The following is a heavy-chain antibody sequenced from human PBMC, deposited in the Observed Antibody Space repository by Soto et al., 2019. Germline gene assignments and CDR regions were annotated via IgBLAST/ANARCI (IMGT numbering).Heavy chain of an antibody. Sequence: GESLKISCKGSGFTVSNHWIAWVRQMPGRGLEWMGIIYGGDSDTRYSPSFQGQVTISADKSINTAYLQWSSLKASDTAMYYCATHVSGSYLNGNYYYYGMDVWGQGTTVTVSS. CDR3: ATHVSGSYLNGNYYYYGMDV. CDR2: IYGGDSDT. D-gene: IGHD1-26*01. J-gene: IGHJ6*02. V-gene: IGHV5-51*01. CDR1: GFTVSNHW.